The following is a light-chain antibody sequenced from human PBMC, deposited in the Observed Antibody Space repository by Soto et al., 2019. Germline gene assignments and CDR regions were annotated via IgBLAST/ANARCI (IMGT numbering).Light chain of an antibody. CDR1: QSVGNS. CDR3: QQYAGPPTT. CDR2: DAS. V-gene: IGKV3-11*01. J-gene: IGKJ5*01. Sequence: EIMLTQSPATLSLSPAERASLSCRASQSVGNSLAWYQQRPGQAPRLLIYDASNRATGIPARFSGSGSGTDFTLTISRLEPEDFAVYFCQQYAGPPTTFGQGTRLEIK.